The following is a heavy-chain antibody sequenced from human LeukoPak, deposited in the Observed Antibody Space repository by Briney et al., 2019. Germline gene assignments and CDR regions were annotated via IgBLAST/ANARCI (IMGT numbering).Heavy chain of an antibody. CDR2: IKEDGSRA. V-gene: IGHV3-7*01. CDR1: GFSFSTYW. CDR3: ASDQAFSQFDY. Sequence: GGSLRLSCGASGFSFSTYWMDWVRQAPGKGLEWVASIKEDGSRADYVDSVRGRFTVSRDNTKNSLFLQMNSLRVDDTAVYYCASDQAFSQFDYWGQGTLVTVSS. J-gene: IGHJ4*02.